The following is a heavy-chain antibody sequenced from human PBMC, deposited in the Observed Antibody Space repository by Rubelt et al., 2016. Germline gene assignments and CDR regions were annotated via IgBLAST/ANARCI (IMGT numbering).Heavy chain of an antibody. Sequence: QVQLQESGPGLVKPSETLSLTCTVSGGSITTYYWTWIRQPPGKVLEWLGYIYFSGSTDYNPSLKSRISISIDTSKNQFSLKLNSVTAADTAVYYCARDRGSGTNWFDPWGQGTLVTVSS. CDR3: ARDRGSGTNWFDP. J-gene: IGHJ5*02. CDR1: GGSITTYY. V-gene: IGHV4-59*01. D-gene: IGHD1/OR15-1a*01. CDR2: IYFSGST.